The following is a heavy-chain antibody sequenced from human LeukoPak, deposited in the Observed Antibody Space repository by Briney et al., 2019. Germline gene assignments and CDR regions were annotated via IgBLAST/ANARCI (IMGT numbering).Heavy chain of an antibody. CDR3: ARVATNYDFWSGYYSHYYYYGMDV. CDR1: GYTFTSYG. D-gene: IGHD3-3*01. CDR2: ISAYNGNT. J-gene: IGHJ6*02. Sequence: ASVKVSCKASGYTFTSYGISWVRQAPGQGLEWMGWISAYNGNTNYAQKLQGRVTMTTDTSTSTAYMELRSLRSDDTAAYYCARVATNYDFWSGYYSHYYYYGMDVWGQGTTVTVSS. V-gene: IGHV1-18*01.